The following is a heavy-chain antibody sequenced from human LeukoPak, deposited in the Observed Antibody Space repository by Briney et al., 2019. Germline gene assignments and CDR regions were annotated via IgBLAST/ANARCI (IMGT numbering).Heavy chain of an antibody. CDR2: IIGGGGAT. J-gene: IGHJ4*02. CDR3: AKGRGDGYNYDYFDY. D-gene: IGHD5-24*01. CDR1: GFTFTSYA. V-gene: IGHV3-23*01. Sequence: PGGSLGLSCAASGFTFTSYAMSWVRQAPGKGLEWVSAIIGGGGATYYADSVKGRFTISRDNSKNTLYLQMDSLRAEDTAVYYCAKGRGDGYNYDYFDYWGQGTLVTVSS.